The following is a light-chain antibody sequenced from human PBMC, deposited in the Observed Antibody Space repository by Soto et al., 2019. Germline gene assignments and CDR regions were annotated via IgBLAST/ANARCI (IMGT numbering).Light chain of an antibody. J-gene: IGKJ1*01. CDR3: QQYYTAPTWT. CDR2: AAS. V-gene: IGKV1-39*01. CDR1: QSISSY. Sequence: DIQMTQSPSSLSASVGDRVTITCRASQSISSYLNWYQQKPGKAPKLLIYAASSLQSGVPSRFSGSGSGTNFTLTISSLQAEDVAVYYCQQYYTAPTWTLGQGTKVDIK.